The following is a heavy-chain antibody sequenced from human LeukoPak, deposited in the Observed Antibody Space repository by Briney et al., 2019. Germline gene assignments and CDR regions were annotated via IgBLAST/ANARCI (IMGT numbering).Heavy chain of an antibody. CDR1: GNYW. D-gene: IGHD2/OR15-2a*01. J-gene: IGHJ4*02. Sequence: GGSLRLSCAASGNYWMHWVRQVPGKGLVWVSHINSDGSWTSYADSVKGRFTISKDNAKNTVYLQMNSLRAEDTAVYYCVSFYETYWGQGTLVTVSS. CDR2: INSDGSWT. CDR3: VSFYETY. V-gene: IGHV3-74*01.